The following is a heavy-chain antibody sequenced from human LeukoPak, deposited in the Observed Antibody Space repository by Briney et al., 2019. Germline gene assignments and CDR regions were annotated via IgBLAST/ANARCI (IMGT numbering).Heavy chain of an antibody. CDR2: IYPDDSNT. V-gene: IGHV5-51*01. CDR3: ARTYGSGKGDFDY. D-gene: IGHD3-10*01. CDR1: GYSFASYW. J-gene: IGHJ4*02. Sequence: GESLKISFKGSGYSFASYWIGWVRQMPGKGLEWMGIIYPDDSNTIYSPSFQGRVTISADKSFSTAYLQWSSLKASDTAMYYCARTYGSGKGDFDYWGQGTLVTLSS.